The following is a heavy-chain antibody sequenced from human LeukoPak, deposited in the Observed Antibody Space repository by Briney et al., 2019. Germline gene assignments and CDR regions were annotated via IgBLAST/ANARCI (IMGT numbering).Heavy chain of an antibody. J-gene: IGHJ1*01. V-gene: IGHV4-4*02. CDR3: ARGGKKYYYAVFGFQH. CDR1: GGSISSSNW. CDR2: VYHSGST. D-gene: IGHD3-10*01. Sequence: SETLSLTCAVSGGSISSSNWWSWVRQPPGKGLEWIGEVYHSGSTNYNPSLKSRVTISVDTSKNQFSLKLSSVTAADTAVYYCARGGKKYYYAVFGFQHWGQGTLVTVSS.